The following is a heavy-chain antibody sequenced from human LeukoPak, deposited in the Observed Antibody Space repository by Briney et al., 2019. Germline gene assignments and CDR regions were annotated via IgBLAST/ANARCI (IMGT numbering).Heavy chain of an antibody. CDR1: GFTFTTYA. Sequence: GGSLRLSCAASGFTFTTYAMSWVRQAPGKGLEWVSLICGSGGGTYYADSVKGRFTISRDNSKNMVYLQVNSLRADDTAVYYCAKNRGAGSHFYYHMNVWGKGTTVTVSS. V-gene: IGHV3-23*01. D-gene: IGHD1-26*01. CDR2: ICGSGGGT. J-gene: IGHJ6*03. CDR3: AKNRGAGSHFYYHMNV.